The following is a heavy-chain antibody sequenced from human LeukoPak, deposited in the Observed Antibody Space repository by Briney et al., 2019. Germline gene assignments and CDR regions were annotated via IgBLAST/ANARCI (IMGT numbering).Heavy chain of an antibody. D-gene: IGHD3-10*01. J-gene: IGHJ4*02. CDR3: ARVGLLWFGELSHLDY. CDR2: ISWNSGSI. CDR1: GFTFDDYA. V-gene: IGHV3-9*01. Sequence: GGSLRLSCAASGFTFDDYAMHWVRQAPGKGLEWVSGISWNSGSIGYADSVKGRFTISRDNAKNSLYLQMNSPRAEDTAVYYCARVGLLWFGELSHLDYWGQGTLVTVSS.